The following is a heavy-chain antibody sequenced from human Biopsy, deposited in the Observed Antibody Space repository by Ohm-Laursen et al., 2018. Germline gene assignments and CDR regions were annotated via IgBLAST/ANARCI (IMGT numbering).Heavy chain of an antibody. CDR3: ARAYSRGDY. Sequence: SLRLSCAASGFTFSSFWMSRVRQAPGKGLEWVANIKQDGSEKNYVDSVKGRFTISRDNAKNSLLLQMNRLRVEGTAVYYCARAYSRGDYWGQGTLVTVSS. V-gene: IGHV3-7*01. CDR1: GFTFSSFW. D-gene: IGHD2-15*01. J-gene: IGHJ4*02. CDR2: IKQDGSEK.